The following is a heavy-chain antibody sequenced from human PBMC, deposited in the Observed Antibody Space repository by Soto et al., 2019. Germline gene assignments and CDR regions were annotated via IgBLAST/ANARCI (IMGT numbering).Heavy chain of an antibody. CDR3: TRGHYDYVCGGYRTWSFDY. CDR1: EFTFSSYD. D-gene: IGHD3-16*02. J-gene: IGHJ4*02. Sequence: SLTLSCGDSEFTFSSYDMRWVRHATGKGLEWVSAIGTAGDTYYPGSVKGRFTIPRENAKNSLYLQINSLRAGDTAVYYCTRGHYDYVCGGYRTWSFDYWGQGTLVTVSS. V-gene: IGHV3-13*01. CDR2: IGTAGDT.